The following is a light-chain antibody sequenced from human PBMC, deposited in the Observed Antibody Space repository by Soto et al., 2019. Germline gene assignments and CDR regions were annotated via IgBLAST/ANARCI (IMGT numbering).Light chain of an antibody. J-gene: IGKJ5*01. Sequence: DIQMTQSPSSLSASVGYRVTITCRASQSISNYLNWYQQKPGKAPKLLSYAASSFQSGVPSRFSGSGSGTDFTLTISSLQPEDFATYYCQQSYSTPSITFGQGTRLEI. CDR3: QQSYSTPSIT. CDR1: QSISNY. V-gene: IGKV1-39*01. CDR2: AAS.